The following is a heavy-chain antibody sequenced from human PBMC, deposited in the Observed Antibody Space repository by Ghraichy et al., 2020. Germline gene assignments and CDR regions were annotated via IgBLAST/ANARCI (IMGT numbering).Heavy chain of an antibody. CDR2: IYYSGST. CDR3: ARTNYYDSSGYLQAANFDL. V-gene: IGHV4-59*08. D-gene: IGHD3-22*01. Sequence: SETLSLTCTVSGGSISSYYWSWIRQPQGKGLEWIGYIYYSGSTNYNPSLKSRVTISVDTSKNQFSLKLSSVTAADTAVYYCARTNYYDSSGYLQAANFDLWGRGTLVTVSS. CDR1: GGSISSYY. J-gene: IGHJ2*01.